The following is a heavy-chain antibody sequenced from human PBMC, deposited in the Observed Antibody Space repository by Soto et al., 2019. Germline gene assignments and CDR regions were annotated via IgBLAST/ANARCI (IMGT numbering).Heavy chain of an antibody. Sequence: GGSLRLSCVGFGFTFSTYDMHWVRQNVGKGLEWVSSIGTDDDTYYLDSVRGRFTISREDAKNSLYLQMDSLGAGDTAVYYCARAYYDNSGYPLGGMDVWGQGTMVTVSS. CDR2: IGTDDDT. D-gene: IGHD3-22*01. V-gene: IGHV3-13*01. CDR1: GFTFSTYD. CDR3: ARAYYDNSGYPLGGMDV. J-gene: IGHJ6*02.